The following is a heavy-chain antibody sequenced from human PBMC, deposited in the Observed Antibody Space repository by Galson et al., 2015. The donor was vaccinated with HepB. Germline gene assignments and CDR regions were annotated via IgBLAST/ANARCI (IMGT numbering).Heavy chain of an antibody. J-gene: IGHJ4*02. CDR2: MNPNSGNT. CDR3: ARVPDTWLLYRDDY. V-gene: IGHV1-8*01. CDR1: RYTFTSYD. D-gene: IGHD2-2*02. Sequence: SVKVSCKASRYTFTSYDINWVRQATGQGLEWMGWMNPNSGNTGYAQKFQGRVTMTRNTSISTAYMELSSLRSEDTAVYYCARVPDTWLLYRDDYWGQGTLVTVSS.